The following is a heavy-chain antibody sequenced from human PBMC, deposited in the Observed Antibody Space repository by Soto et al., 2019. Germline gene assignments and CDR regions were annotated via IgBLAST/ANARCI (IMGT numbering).Heavy chain of an antibody. CDR3: AKVPFVGWEVRESDY. J-gene: IGHJ4*02. CDR2: ISDSAVTT. CDR1: GFTFRDYA. D-gene: IGHD1-26*01. V-gene: IGHV3-23*01. Sequence: EVQLLESGGGLVQPGGSLRLSRAASGFTFRDYAMSWVRQAPGKGLEWVSTISDSAVTTYYADSVKGRFTISRDNSKNRLYLQMNSLRVEDTAVYYCAKVPFVGWEVRESDYWGQGTLVTVSS.